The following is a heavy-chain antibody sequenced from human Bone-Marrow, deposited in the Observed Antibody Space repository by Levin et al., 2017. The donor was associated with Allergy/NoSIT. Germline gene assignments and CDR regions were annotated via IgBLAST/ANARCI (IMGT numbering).Heavy chain of an antibody. Sequence: SETLSLTCTVSGGSISSSSYYWGWIRQPPGKGLEWVGSIYYTGSTYDNPSLKSRVTISGDTSKNQFSLKLSSVTAADTAVYYCASAPDYYFDYWGQGTLVTVSS. J-gene: IGHJ4*02. V-gene: IGHV4-39*01. CDR2: IYYTGST. CDR3: ASAPDYYFDY. D-gene: IGHD1-14*01. CDR1: GGSISSSSYY.